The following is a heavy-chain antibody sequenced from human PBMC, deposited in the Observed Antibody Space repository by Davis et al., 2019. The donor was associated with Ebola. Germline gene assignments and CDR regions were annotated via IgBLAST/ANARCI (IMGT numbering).Heavy chain of an antibody. J-gene: IGHJ6*02. CDR2: ISWNSGSI. V-gene: IGHV3-9*01. D-gene: IGHD6-13*01. CDR3: AKDQLSSSPPLYYYGMDV. CDR1: GFTFDDYA. Sequence: SLKISCAASGFTFDDYAMHWVRQAPGKGLEWVSGISWNSGSIGYADSVKGRFTISRDNAKNSLYLQMNSLRAEDTALYYCAKDQLSSSPPLYYYGMDVWGQGTTVTVSS.